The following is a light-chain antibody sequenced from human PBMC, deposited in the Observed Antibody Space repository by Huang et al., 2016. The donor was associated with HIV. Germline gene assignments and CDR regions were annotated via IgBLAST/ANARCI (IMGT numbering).Light chain of an antibody. J-gene: IGKJ1*01. CDR3: QQTYSTPWT. CDR2: AAS. Sequence: DIQMTQSPSSLSASVGDRVTITCRSSQSISSYLNWYQQIPGKAPKVLIYAASNLQSGVPSRFRGSGSGTDFTRTISSLQPEDFSTYYCQQTYSTPWTFGQGTKVEIK. V-gene: IGKV1-39*01. CDR1: QSISSY.